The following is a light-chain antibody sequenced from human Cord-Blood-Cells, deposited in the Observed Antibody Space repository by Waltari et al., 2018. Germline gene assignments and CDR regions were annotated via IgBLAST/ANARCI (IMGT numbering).Light chain of an antibody. J-gene: IGKJ2*01. Sequence: DIQMTQSPSSLSAYVGDRVTITCRASQSISSYLNWYQQKPGKAPKLLIYAASSLQSGVPSRFSGSGSGTDFTLTLSSLQPEDFATYYCQQSYSTLMYTFGQGTKLEIK. V-gene: IGKV1-39*01. CDR1: QSISSY. CDR3: QQSYSTLMYT. CDR2: AAS.